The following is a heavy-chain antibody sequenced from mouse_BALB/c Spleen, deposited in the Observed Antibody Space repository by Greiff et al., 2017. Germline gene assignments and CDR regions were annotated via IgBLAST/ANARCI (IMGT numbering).Heavy chain of an antibody. Sequence: VQLQQSGAELVKPGASVKLSCTASGFNIKDSYMHWVKQRPEQGLEWIGRIDPANGNTKYDPKFQGKATITADTSSNTAYLQLSSLTSEDTAVYYCAYYDYGGFAYWGQGTLVTVSA. CDR1: GFNIKDSY. CDR2: IDPANGNT. V-gene: IGHV14-3*02. J-gene: IGHJ3*01. CDR3: AYYDYGGFAY. D-gene: IGHD2-4*01.